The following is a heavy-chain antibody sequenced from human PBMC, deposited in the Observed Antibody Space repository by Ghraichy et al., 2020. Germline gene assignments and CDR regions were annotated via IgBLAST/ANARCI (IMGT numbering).Heavy chain of an antibody. D-gene: IGHD3-16*02. CDR1: GFTFSSYG. V-gene: IGHV3-33*01. Sequence: GGSLRLSCAASGFTFSSYGMHWVRQAPGKGLEWVAVIWYDGSNKYYADSVKGRFTISRDNSKNTLYLQMNSLRAEDTAVYYCARDQRFGFLKLGYRGYFDYWGQGTLVTVSS. CDR3: ARDQRFGFLKLGYRGYFDY. CDR2: IWYDGSNK. J-gene: IGHJ4*02.